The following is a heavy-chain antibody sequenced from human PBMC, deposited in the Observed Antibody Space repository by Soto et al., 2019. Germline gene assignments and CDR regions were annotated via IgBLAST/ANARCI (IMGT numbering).Heavy chain of an antibody. D-gene: IGHD3-9*01. CDR2: INAGNGNT. V-gene: IGHV1-3*01. CDR1: GYTFTSYA. J-gene: IGHJ6*02. CDR3: ARAHYDILTGYYRYYYYYGMDV. Sequence: GASVKVSCKASGYTFTSYAMHWVRQAPGQRLEWMGWINAGNGNTKYSQKFQGRVTITRDTSASTAYMELSSLRSEDTAVYYCARAHYDILTGYYRYYYYYGMDVWGQGTTVTVSS.